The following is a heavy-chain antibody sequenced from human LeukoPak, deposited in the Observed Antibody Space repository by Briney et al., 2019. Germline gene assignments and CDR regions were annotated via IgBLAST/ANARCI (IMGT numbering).Heavy chain of an antibody. V-gene: IGHV4-59*01. CDR3: SRTTLSYYYYYMDV. CDR1: GGSINSYY. J-gene: IGHJ6*03. CDR2: IYYSGST. D-gene: IGHD1-1*01. Sequence: SETLSLTCTASGGSINSYYWSWIRQPPGKGLEWIGYIYYSGSTSYNPSLKSRVTISVDTSKNQFSLKLSSVTAADTAVYYCSRTTLSYYYYYMDVWGKGTTVTVSS.